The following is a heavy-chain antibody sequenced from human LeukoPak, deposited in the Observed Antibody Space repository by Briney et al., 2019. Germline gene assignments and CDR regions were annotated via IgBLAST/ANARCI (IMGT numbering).Heavy chain of an antibody. CDR1: GFTFSSYG. CDR2: IWYDGSNK. CDR3: ARDSSGWGFDY. Sequence: GGSLRLSCAASGFTFSSYGMHWVRQAPGKGLEWVAVIWYDGSNKYYADSVKGRFTTSRDNSKNTLYLQMNSLRAEDTAVYYCARDSSGWGFDYWGQGTLVTVSS. D-gene: IGHD6-19*01. J-gene: IGHJ4*02. V-gene: IGHV3-33*01.